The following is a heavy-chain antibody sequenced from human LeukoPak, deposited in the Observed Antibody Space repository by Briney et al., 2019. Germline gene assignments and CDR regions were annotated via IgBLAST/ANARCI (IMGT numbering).Heavy chain of an antibody. J-gene: IGHJ5*02. V-gene: IGHV4-38-2*02. Sequence: SETLSLTCTVSGYSISNGYNWGWVRQPPGKGLECIGSISHTGSTYYNPSLESRVTISLDTSNNQFSLELSSVTAADTAVYYCARAYINFSNYFDPWGQGSLVTVSS. D-gene: IGHD4-11*01. CDR2: ISHTGST. CDR3: ARAYINFSNYFDP. CDR1: GYSISNGYN.